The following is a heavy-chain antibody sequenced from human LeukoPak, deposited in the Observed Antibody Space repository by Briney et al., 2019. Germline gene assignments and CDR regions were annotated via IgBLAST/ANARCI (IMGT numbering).Heavy chain of an antibody. J-gene: IGHJ6*03. V-gene: IGHV4-31*03. D-gene: IGHD6-6*01. CDR3: ARQSSSSYYYYMDV. CDR2: IYYSGST. Sequence: SQTLSLTCTVSSGSISSGGYYWSWIRQHPGKGLEWIGYIYYSGSTYYNPSLKSRVTISVDTSKNQFSLKLSSVTAADTAVYYCARQSSSSYYYYMDVWGKGTTVTVSS. CDR1: SGSISSGGYY.